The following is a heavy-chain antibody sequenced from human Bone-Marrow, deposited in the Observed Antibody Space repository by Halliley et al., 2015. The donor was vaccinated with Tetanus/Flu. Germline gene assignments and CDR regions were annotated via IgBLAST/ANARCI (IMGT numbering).Heavy chain of an antibody. CDR2: IYYSGGT. V-gene: IGHV4-59*01. CDR1: GGSIGNYY. CDR3: AREAYSYYGMYV. J-gene: IGHJ6*02. Sequence: TLSLTCTVSGGSIGNYYWTWIRQPPGKGLEWIGYIYYSGGTNYNRSLKSRVTISVDKSKNQFSVNLRSVTAADTAVYYCAREAYSYYGMYVWGQGTTVIVSS.